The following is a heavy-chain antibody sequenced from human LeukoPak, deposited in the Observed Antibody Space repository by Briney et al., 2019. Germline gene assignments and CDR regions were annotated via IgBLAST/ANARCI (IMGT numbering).Heavy chain of an antibody. V-gene: IGHV3-7*01. CDR2: IKHDGGVK. Sequence: GGSLRLPCGASGFIFSHYWMSWVRQAPGKGLEWVANIKHDGGVKYYVDSLKGRFTISRDNARNSVYLQMNSLRAEDTAVYYCARIGYSSSSFDYWGQGTLVTVSS. J-gene: IGHJ4*02. CDR1: GFIFSHYW. D-gene: IGHD6-6*01. CDR3: ARIGYSSSSFDY.